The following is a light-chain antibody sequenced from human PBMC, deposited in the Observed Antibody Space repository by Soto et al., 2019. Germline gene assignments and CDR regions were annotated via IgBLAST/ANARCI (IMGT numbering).Light chain of an antibody. CDR3: SSYTGAYTLV. CDR2: EVS. CDR1: SSDVGAYNY. J-gene: IGLJ1*01. V-gene: IGLV2-14*01. Sequence: QSVLAQPASVSGSPGQSIAISCTGTSSDVGAYNYVSWYQQHPGKAPKLIVHEVSDRPSGVSDRFSGSKSGNTASLTISGLQAEDEAEYYCSSYTGAYTLVFGTGTKVTV.